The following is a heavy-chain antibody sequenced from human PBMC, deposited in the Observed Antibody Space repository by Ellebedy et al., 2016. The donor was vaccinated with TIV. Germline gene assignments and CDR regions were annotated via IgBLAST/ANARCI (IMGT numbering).Heavy chain of an antibody. CDR2: IYYSGST. V-gene: IGHV4-59*01. CDR1: GGSISSYY. Sequence: SETLSLTXTVSGGSISSYYWSWIRQPPGKGLEWIAYIYYSGSTNYNPSLKSRVTISVDTSKNQFSLKLSSVTAADTAVYYCARWRYYDSSPYAFDIWGQGTMVTVSS. D-gene: IGHD3-22*01. J-gene: IGHJ3*02. CDR3: ARWRYYDSSPYAFDI.